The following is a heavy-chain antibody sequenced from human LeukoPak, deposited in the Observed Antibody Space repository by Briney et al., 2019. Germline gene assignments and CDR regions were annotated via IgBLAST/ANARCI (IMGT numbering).Heavy chain of an antibody. CDR3: AKRGVVIRVILVGFHKEAYYFDS. CDR2: ISVSGAST. CDR1: GITLSNYG. J-gene: IGHJ4*02. Sequence: GGSLRLSCEVSGITLSNYGMSWVRQAPGKGLEWVAGISVSGASTNYADSVKGRFTISRDNPKNTLYLQMNSLRAEDTAVYFCAKRGVVIRVILVGFHKEAYYFDSWGQGALVTVSS. V-gene: IGHV3-23*01. D-gene: IGHD3-22*01.